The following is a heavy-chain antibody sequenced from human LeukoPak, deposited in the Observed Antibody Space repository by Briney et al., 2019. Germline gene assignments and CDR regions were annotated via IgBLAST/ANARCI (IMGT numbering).Heavy chain of an antibody. V-gene: IGHV1-69*04. J-gene: IGHJ4*02. CDR1: GGTFSSYA. CDR2: IIPILGIA. D-gene: IGHD1-26*01. CDR3: ARDLPYSGSYPTGFDY. Sequence: SVKVSCKASGGTFSSYAISWVRQAPGQGLEWMGRIIPILGIANYAQKFQGRVTITADKSTSTAYMELSSLRSEDTAVYYCARDLPYSGSYPTGFDYWGQGTLVTVSS.